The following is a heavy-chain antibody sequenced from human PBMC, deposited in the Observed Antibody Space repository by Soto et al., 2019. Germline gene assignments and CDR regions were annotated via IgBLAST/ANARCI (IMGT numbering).Heavy chain of an antibody. Sequence: ASVKVSCTASGCTFSSYAISWVRQAPGQGLEWMGGIIPIFGTANYAQKFQGRVTITADESTSTAYMELSSLRSEDTAVYYCATYLRGYSGYDWSRFDYWGQGTLVTVSS. CDR3: ATYLRGYSGYDWSRFDY. D-gene: IGHD5-12*01. CDR2: IIPIFGTA. J-gene: IGHJ4*02. V-gene: IGHV1-69*13. CDR1: GCTFSSYA.